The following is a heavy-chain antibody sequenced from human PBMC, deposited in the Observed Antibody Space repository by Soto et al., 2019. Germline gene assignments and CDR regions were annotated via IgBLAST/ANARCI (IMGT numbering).Heavy chain of an antibody. CDR2: MNTNSGNT. CDR1: GYTFTSYD. V-gene: IGHV1-8*01. CDR3: ARGPDGYYYYGMDV. J-gene: IGHJ6*02. Sequence: QVQLVQSGAEVKKPGASVKVSCKASGYTFTSYDINWVRQATGQGLEWMGWMNTNSGNTGYAQKFQGRVTMTRNTSISTAYMERSSLRSEDTAVYYCARGPDGYYYYGMDVWGQGTTVTVSS.